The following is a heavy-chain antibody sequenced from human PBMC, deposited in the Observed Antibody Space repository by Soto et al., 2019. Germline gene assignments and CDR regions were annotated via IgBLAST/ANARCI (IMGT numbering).Heavy chain of an antibody. J-gene: IGHJ4*02. CDR3: ARDHHRYSGYDDVDY. D-gene: IGHD5-12*01. Sequence: QVQLVESGGGLVKPGGSLRLSCAASGFTFSDYYMSWIRQAPGKGLEWVSYISSSSSYTNYADSVKGRFTISRDNVKNSLYLQMNSLRAEDTAVYYCARDHHRYSGYDDVDYWGQGTLVTVSS. CDR1: GFTFSDYY. V-gene: IGHV3-11*05. CDR2: ISSSSSYT.